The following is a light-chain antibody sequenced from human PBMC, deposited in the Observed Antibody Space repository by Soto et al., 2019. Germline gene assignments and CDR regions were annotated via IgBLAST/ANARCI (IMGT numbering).Light chain of an antibody. J-gene: IGLJ2*01. CDR1: SSDVGGYNY. CDR3: SSYTSSSTLVV. Sequence: QSALTQPASVSGSPGQTITISCSGTSSDVGGYNYVSWYQQSPGKAPKLLIYEVTNRPSGVSNRFSGSKSANTASLTISGLQAEDAAAYYCSSYTSSSTLVVFGGGTKLTVL. V-gene: IGLV2-14*01. CDR2: EVT.